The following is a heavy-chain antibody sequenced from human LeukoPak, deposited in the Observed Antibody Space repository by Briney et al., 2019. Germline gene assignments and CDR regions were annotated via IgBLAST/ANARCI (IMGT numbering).Heavy chain of an antibody. CDR3: ARDQYSRSLGAFDI. D-gene: IGHD1-26*01. Sequence: SGGSLRLSCAASGFTFSSYGMHWVRQAPGKGLEWVAVISYDGSNKYYADSVKGRFTISRDNSKNTLYLQMNSLRAEDTAVYYCARDQYSRSLGAFDIWGQGTLVIVSS. V-gene: IGHV3-30*03. CDR1: GFTFSSYG. J-gene: IGHJ3*02. CDR2: ISYDGSNK.